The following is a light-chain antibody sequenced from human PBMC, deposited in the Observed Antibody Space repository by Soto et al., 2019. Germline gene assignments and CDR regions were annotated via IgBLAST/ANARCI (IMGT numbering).Light chain of an antibody. J-gene: IGLJ2*01. CDR2: GNS. CDR3: QSYDSSLSGVV. V-gene: IGLV1-40*01. CDR1: SSNIGAGYD. Sequence: QSVLTQPPSVSGAPGQRVTISFTGSSSNIGAGYDVHWYQQLPGTAPKLLIYGNSNRPSGVPDRFSGSKSGTSASLAITGLQAEDEADYYSQSYDSSLSGVVFGGGTKVTVL.